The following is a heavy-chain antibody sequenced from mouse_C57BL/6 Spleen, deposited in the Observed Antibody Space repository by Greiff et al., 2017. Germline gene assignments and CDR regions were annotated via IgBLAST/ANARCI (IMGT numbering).Heavy chain of an antibody. CDR2: IYPGDGDT. V-gene: IGHV1-82*01. Sequence: QVQLQQSGPELVKPGASVKISCKASGYAFSSSWMNWVKQRPGKGLEWIGRIYPGDGDTNYNGKFKGKATLTADKSSSTAYMQLSSLTSEDSAVYFCARSGIYYDYDWFAYWGQGTLVTVSA. CDR3: ARSGIYYDYDWFAY. D-gene: IGHD2-4*01. J-gene: IGHJ3*01. CDR1: GYAFSSSW.